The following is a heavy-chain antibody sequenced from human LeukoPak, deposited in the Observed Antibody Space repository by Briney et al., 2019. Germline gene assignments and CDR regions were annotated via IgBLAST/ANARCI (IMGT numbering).Heavy chain of an antibody. CDR2: ISPSGDST. Sequence: ASVKVSCKASGYTSTSYYMHWVRQAPGQGLEWMGIISPSGDSTTYAQKFQGRVTMTRDTSTSTVYMELGSLRSEDTAVYYCARGGGQSSSSPGYWGQGTPVTVSS. J-gene: IGHJ4*02. CDR1: GYTSTSYY. V-gene: IGHV1-46*01. CDR3: ARGGGQSSSSPGY. D-gene: IGHD2-2*01.